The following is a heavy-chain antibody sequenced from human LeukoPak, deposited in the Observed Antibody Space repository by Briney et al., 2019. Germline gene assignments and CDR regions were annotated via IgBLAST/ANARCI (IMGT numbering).Heavy chain of an antibody. CDR3: ARDAQWELRALDV. CDR2: IIPIFDRP. V-gene: IGHV1-69*06. CDR1: GGRFKSYG. Sequence: PVASVKVSCKTIGGRFKSYGFSWVRQAPGQGLEWMGGIIPIFDRPNYAQKFEGRVTITADKSTNTTYMEISSLTSDDTAVYYCARDAQWELRALDVWGRGTMVIVSS. J-gene: IGHJ3*01. D-gene: IGHD4-23*01.